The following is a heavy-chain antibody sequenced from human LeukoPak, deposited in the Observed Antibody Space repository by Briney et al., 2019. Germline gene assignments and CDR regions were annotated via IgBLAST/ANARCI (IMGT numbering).Heavy chain of an antibody. CDR2: IWYDGSNK. CDR1: GFTFSSYG. V-gene: IGHV3-33*01. D-gene: IGHD6-13*01. CDR3: AREPKQKLVYFDY. J-gene: IGHJ4*02. Sequence: GRSLRLSCAASGFTFSSYGMHWVRQAPGKGLEWVAVIWYDGSNKYYADSVKGRFTISRDNSKNTLYLQMNSLRAEDTAVYYCAREPKQKLVYFDYWGQGTLVTVSS.